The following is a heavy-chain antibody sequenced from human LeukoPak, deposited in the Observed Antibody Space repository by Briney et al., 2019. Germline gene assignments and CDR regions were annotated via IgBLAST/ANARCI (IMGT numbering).Heavy chain of an antibody. CDR1: GFTFSDYY. J-gene: IGHJ4*02. CDR3: ARDPPFDYDSSGYYDY. CDR2: ISSSGSTI. Sequence: GGSLRLSCAASGFTFSDYYMSWLRQAPGKGLEWVSYISSSGSTIYYADSVKGRFTISRDNAKNSLYLQMNSLRAEDTAVYYCARDPPFDYDSSGYYDYWGQGTLVTVSS. D-gene: IGHD3-22*01. V-gene: IGHV3-11*01.